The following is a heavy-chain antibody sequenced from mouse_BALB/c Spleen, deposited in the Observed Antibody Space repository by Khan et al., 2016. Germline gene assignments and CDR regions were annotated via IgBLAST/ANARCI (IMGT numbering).Heavy chain of an antibody. J-gene: IGHJ4*01. CDR3: ARTPTAYYAMDY. Sequence: EVKLLESGPGLVKPSQSLSLTCTVTGYSITSDYAWNWIRQFPGNKLEWMGYISYSGSTRYYPSLKSRISITRDTSKNPFFLQLNSVTTEDTATYYCARTPTAYYAMDYWGQGTSVTVSS. CDR1: GYSITSDYA. CDR2: ISYSGST. V-gene: IGHV3-2*02. D-gene: IGHD1-2*01.